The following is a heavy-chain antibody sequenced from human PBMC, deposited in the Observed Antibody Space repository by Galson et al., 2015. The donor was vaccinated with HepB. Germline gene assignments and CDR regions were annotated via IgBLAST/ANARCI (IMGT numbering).Heavy chain of an antibody. CDR3: AELRAADSTSNHGVQWGAFEV. CDR2: ISGSGGHT. D-gene: IGHD2/OR15-2a*01. J-gene: IGHJ3*01. V-gene: IGHV3-23*01. Sequence: SLRLSCAASGFTFSDYGMNWVRQAPGKGLEWVSGISGSGGHTYYADSVKGRFTISRDNSKSTLYLQMNSLRIEDTAIYYCAELRAADSTSNHGVQWGAFEVWGQGTVVTVSS. CDR1: GFTFSDYG.